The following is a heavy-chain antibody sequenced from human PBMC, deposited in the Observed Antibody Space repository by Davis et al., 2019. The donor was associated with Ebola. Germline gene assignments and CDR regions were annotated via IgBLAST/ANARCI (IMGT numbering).Heavy chain of an antibody. Sequence: GGSLRLSCAASGFTFSSYWMSWVRQAPGKGLEWVANIKQDGSEKYYVDSVKGRFTVSRDNARNSLYLQMNSLRPEDTAVYYCASGIGGAHWGQGTLVIVSS. CDR3: ASGIGGAH. CDR1: GFTFSSYW. CDR2: IKQDGSEK. V-gene: IGHV3-7*03. D-gene: IGHD3-16*01. J-gene: IGHJ4*02.